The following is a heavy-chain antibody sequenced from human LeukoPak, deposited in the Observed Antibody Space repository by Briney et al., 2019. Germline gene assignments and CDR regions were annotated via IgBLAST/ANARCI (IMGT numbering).Heavy chain of an antibody. CDR2: IYPGDSDT. V-gene: IGHV5-51*01. J-gene: IGHJ4*02. CDR1: GYSFTSYW. D-gene: IGHD5-24*01. Sequence: PGESLQISCKGSGYSFTSYWIGWVRQLPGKGLEWMGIIYPGDSDTRYSPSSQGQVTISADKSISTAYLQWSSLKASDTAMYYCARQGDGYNQHFDYWGQGTLVTVSS. CDR3: ARQGDGYNQHFDY.